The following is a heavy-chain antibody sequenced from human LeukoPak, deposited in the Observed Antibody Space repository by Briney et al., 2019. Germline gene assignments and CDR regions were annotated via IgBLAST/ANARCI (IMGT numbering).Heavy chain of an antibody. CDR1: GGPFRGFF. V-gene: IGHV4-34*01. D-gene: IGHD4-23*01. CDR3: AGGIFYGGRNQYIWFDL. Sequence: SETLSLTCAGYGGPFRGFFWSWMRQAPGKGLEWIGDISHSGSSNYNPSLKSRITISVDTSKSQFSLRLASVTAADTAVYYCAGGIFYGGRNQYIWFDLWGQGTLVTVSS. CDR2: ISHSGSS. J-gene: IGHJ5*02.